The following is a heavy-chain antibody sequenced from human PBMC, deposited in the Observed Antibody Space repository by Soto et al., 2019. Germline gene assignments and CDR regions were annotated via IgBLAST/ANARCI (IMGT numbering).Heavy chain of an antibody. J-gene: IGHJ3*02. V-gene: IGHV4-34*01. CDR2: INHSGST. CDR3: ARGDYYDTSGPFSDAFDI. Sequence: SETLSLTCAVYGGSFSGYYWTWIRQPPGTGLEWIGEINHSGSTNYNPSLKSRVTISVDTSKNQFSLKLTSVTAADTAVYYCARGDYYDTSGPFSDAFDIWGRGTMVT. CDR1: GGSFSGYY. D-gene: IGHD3-22*01.